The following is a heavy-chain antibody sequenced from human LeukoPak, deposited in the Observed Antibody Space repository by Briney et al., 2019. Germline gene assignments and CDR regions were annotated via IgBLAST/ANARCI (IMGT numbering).Heavy chain of an antibody. CDR2: IYPGDSDT. Sequence: GESLKISCKASGYSFTTDWIAWVRQVPGKGLEWMGIIYPGDSDTRYSPSFQGQVTISADKSISTDYLQWSSLKASDTAIYYCARPVIAVTGTVGYYFDYWGQGTLVTVSS. CDR3: ARPVIAVTGTVGYYFDY. CDR1: GYSFTTDW. J-gene: IGHJ4*02. D-gene: IGHD6-13*01. V-gene: IGHV5-51*01.